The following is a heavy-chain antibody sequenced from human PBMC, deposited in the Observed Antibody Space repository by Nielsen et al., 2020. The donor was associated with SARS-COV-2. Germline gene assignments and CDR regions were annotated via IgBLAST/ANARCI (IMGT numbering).Heavy chain of an antibody. J-gene: IGHJ6*02. V-gene: IGHV4-39*07. Sequence: SETLSLTCTVSGGSISSSSYYWGWIRQPPGKGLEWIGSIYYSGSTYYNPSLKSRVTISVDTSKNRFSLKLSSVTAADRAVYYCARVPLGIAGTTDYYYGMDVWGQGTTVTVSS. D-gene: IGHD1-20*01. CDR1: GGSISSSSYY. CDR3: ARVPLGIAGTTDYYYGMDV. CDR2: IYYSGST.